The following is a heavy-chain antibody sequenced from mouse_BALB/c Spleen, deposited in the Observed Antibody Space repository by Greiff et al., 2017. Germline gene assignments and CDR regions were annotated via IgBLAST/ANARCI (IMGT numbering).Heavy chain of an antibody. CDR1: GYTFTDYE. D-gene: IGHD2-3*01. CDR2: IDPETGGT. V-gene: IGHV1-15*01. J-gene: IGHJ3*01. Sequence: VQLQQSGAELVRPGASVTLSCKASGYTFTDYEMHWVKQTPVHGLEWIGAIDPETGGTAYNQKFKGKATLTADKSSSTAYMELRSLTSEDSAVYYCTTYDGFAYWGQGTLVTVSA. CDR3: TTYDGFAY.